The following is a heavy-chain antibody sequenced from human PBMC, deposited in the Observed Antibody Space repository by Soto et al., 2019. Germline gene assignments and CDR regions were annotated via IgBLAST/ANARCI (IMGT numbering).Heavy chain of an antibody. CDR3: AKDAHPRDGDCSVADY. V-gene: IGHV1-3*01. Sequence: ASVKVSCKASGNTVPNYAIHRVRQAPGQRLEWMGRINGGNGNTYYSEHFQGRVTFTRDTSAGTVYMQMNSLRAEDTAVYYCAKDAHPRDGDCSVADYWGQGTLVTVSP. D-gene: IGHD2-21*02. CDR2: INGGNGNT. J-gene: IGHJ4*02. CDR1: GNTVPNYA.